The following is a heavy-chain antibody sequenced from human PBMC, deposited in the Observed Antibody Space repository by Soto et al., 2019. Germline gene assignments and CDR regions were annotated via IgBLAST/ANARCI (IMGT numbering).Heavy chain of an antibody. V-gene: IGHV2-5*02. J-gene: IGHJ4*02. Sequence: QITLKESGRTLVKPTQPLTLTCTFSGFSLNINGVAVGWIRQPPGEALEWLALIYWDDDKRYSPSLKTRLSITKDTSKNQVVLTMTDMDPIDTGTYYCARHYSGSYFRYWGQGALVTVSP. CDR3: ARHYSGSYFRY. D-gene: IGHD1-26*01. CDR1: GFSLNINGVA. CDR2: IYWDDDK.